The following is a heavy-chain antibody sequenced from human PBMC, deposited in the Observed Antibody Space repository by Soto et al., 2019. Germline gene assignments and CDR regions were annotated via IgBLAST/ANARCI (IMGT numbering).Heavy chain of an antibody. Sequence: ASVKVSCKASGYTFTGYYMHCVRQAPGQGLEWMGCINPNSGGTNYAQKFQGWVTMTRDTSISTAYMELSRLRADDTAVYYCAREGAAGMYYYYGMDVWGQGTTVTVSS. V-gene: IGHV1-2*04. CDR1: GYTFTGYY. CDR3: AREGAAGMYYYYGMDV. J-gene: IGHJ6*02. D-gene: IGHD6-13*01. CDR2: INPNSGGT.